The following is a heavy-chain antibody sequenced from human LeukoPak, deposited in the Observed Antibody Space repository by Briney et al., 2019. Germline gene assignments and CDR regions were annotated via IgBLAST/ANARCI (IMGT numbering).Heavy chain of an antibody. CDR3: AKDRGSGYYRDAFDI. CDR1: GFTFSTCG. V-gene: IGHV3-23*01. J-gene: IGHJ3*02. D-gene: IGHD3-22*01. Sequence: GGSLRLSCTASGFTFSTCGMTWVRQAPGKGLEWVSAISGSGGSTYYADSVKGRFTISRDNSKNTLYLQMNSLRAEDTAVYYCAKDRGSGYYRDAFDIWGQGTMVTVSS. CDR2: ISGSGGST.